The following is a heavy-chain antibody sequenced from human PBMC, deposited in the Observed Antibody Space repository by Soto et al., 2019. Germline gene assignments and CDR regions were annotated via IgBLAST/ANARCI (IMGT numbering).Heavy chain of an antibody. CDR1: GFTFSAYS. Sequence: QLVESGGGLVQPGGSLRLSCAASGFTFSAYSMNWVRQAPGKGLEWVSYISSSSSTIYYADSVKDRFTISRDNAKNSLYLQLNSLRAEDTAVYYCAKYVVLMREQVSPKNAFDIGGQGTMVTVSS. CDR2: ISSSSSTI. CDR3: AKYVVLMREQVSPKNAFDI. J-gene: IGHJ3*02. V-gene: IGHV3-48*01. D-gene: IGHD2-8*01.